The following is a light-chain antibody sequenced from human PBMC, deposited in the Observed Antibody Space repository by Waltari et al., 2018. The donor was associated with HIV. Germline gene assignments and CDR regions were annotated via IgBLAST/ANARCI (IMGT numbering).Light chain of an antibody. V-gene: IGLV1-40*01. Sequence: QFVLTQPPSVSGAPGQRVTIPCTGTNSNIGAGYDVHWYQQIPGRAPKLLIYGNNNRPSGVPDRFSGSKSGTSASLAITGLQAEDEADYYCQSYDSSLSGSGVVFGGGTKLTVL. CDR1: NSNIGAGYD. CDR3: QSYDSSLSGSGVV. CDR2: GNN. J-gene: IGLJ2*01.